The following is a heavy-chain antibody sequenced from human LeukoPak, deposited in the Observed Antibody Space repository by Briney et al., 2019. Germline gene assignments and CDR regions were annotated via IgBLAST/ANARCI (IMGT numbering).Heavy chain of an antibody. CDR1: GYTFTGYY. D-gene: IGHD6-13*01. J-gene: IGHJ5*02. CDR3: ARGGDSSSWYVWFDP. Sequence: ASVKVSCKASGYTFTGYYMHWVRQAPGQGLEWMGWINPNSGGTNYAQKFQGRVTMTRDTSISTAYMELSRLRSDDTAVYYCARGGDSSSWYVWFDPWGQGTLVTVSS. V-gene: IGHV1-2*02. CDR2: INPNSGGT.